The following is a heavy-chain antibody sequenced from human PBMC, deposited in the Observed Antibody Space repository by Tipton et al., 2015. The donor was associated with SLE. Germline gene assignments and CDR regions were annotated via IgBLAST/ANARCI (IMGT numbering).Heavy chain of an antibody. Sequence: TLSLTCTVSGGSISSYYWSWIRQPPGKGLEWIGYIYYSGSTNYNPSLKSRVTISVDTSKNQFSLKLSSVTAADTAVYYCAGDSRLHWYFDLWGRGTLVTVSS. J-gene: IGHJ2*01. D-gene: IGHD2-2*01. CDR2: IYYSGST. CDR1: GGSISSYY. V-gene: IGHV4-59*01. CDR3: AGDSRLHWYFDL.